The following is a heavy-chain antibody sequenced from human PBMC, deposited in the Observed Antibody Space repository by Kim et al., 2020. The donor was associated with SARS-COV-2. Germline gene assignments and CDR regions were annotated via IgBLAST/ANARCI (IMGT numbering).Heavy chain of an antibody. J-gene: IGHJ5*02. Sequence: VKGRLTISRDNAKNSLYLQMNSLRAEDTAVYYCARDHPLYYYDSSGYYFAWGQGTLVTVSS. CDR3: ARDHPLYYYDSSGYYFA. D-gene: IGHD3-22*01. V-gene: IGHV3-21*01.